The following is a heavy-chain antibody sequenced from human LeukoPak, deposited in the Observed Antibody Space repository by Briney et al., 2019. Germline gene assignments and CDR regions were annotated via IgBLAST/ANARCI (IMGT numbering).Heavy chain of an antibody. V-gene: IGHV4-30-4*01. CDR3: ARGVNLGDYDSSGYYPPYFDY. D-gene: IGHD3-22*01. J-gene: IGHJ4*02. CDR1: GGSISSGDYY. CDR2: IYYSGST. Sequence: SETLSLICTVSGGSISSGDYYWSWIRQPPGKGLEWIGYIYYSGSTYYNPSLKSRVTISVDTSKNQFSLKLSSVTAADTAVYYCARGVNLGDYDSSGYYPPYFDYWGQGTLVTVSS.